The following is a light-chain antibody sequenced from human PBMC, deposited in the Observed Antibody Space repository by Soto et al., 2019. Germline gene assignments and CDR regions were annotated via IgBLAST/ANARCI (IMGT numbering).Light chain of an antibody. Sequence: EIVMTQSPATLSVSPGERATLSCRASQSVSNNLAWYQQKPGQAPRLLIYGASNTAIGIPARFSGSGSGTEFTLTISSLQSEDFAVYYCQQYNNWPWTFGQGTRLEIK. CDR1: QSVSNN. CDR2: GAS. V-gene: IGKV3D-15*01. CDR3: QQYNNWPWT. J-gene: IGKJ5*01.